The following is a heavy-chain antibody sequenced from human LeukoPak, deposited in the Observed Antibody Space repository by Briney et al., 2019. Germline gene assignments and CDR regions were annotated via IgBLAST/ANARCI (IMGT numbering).Heavy chain of an antibody. CDR3: AKDLQLEDSSGYYYTEYFQH. CDR2: IRYDGSNK. D-gene: IGHD3-22*01. Sequence: GGSLRLSCAASGFTFSSYGMHWVRQAPGKGLEWVAFIRYDGSNKYYADSVKGRFTISRDNSKNTLYLQMNSLRAEDTAVYYCAKDLQLEDSSGYYYTEYFQHWGQGTLVTVSS. V-gene: IGHV3-30*02. CDR1: GFTFSSYG. J-gene: IGHJ1*01.